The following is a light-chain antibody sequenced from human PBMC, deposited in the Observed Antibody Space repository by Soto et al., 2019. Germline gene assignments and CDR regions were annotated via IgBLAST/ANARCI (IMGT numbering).Light chain of an antibody. CDR3: CSYAGSSRV. CDR2: EGS. J-gene: IGLJ3*02. V-gene: IGLV2-23*01. Sequence: QSALTQPASVSGSPGQSITISCTGTSSDVGSYNLVSWYQPHPGKAPKLMIYEGSKRPSGVSNRFSGSKSGNTASLTISGLQPEDEADYYCCSYAGSSRVFGGGTKLTVL. CDR1: SSDVGSYNL.